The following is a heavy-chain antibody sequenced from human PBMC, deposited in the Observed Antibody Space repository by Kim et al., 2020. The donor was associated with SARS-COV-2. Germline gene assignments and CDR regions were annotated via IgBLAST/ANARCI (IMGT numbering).Heavy chain of an antibody. V-gene: IGHV1-69*01. J-gene: IGHJ5*02. CDR3: ARGAVAGPYNWFDP. Sequence: AQKFQGRVTITADESTSTAYMELSSLRSEDTAVYYCARGAVAGPYNWFDPWGQGTLVTVSS. D-gene: IGHD6-19*01.